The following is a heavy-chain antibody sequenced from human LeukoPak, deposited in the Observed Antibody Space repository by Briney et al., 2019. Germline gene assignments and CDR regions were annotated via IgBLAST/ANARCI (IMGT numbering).Heavy chain of an antibody. Sequence: ASVKVSCKASGYTFNAYYTHWVRQAPGQGLEWMGWIHPNSGDTNYAQKFQGRVTMTRDTSINTAYMELSRLTSDDTAVYYCATSKAAGDRAFDIWGQGTMVTVSS. J-gene: IGHJ3*02. CDR1: GYTFNAYY. CDR3: ATSKAAGDRAFDI. CDR2: IHPNSGDT. V-gene: IGHV1-2*02. D-gene: IGHD7-27*01.